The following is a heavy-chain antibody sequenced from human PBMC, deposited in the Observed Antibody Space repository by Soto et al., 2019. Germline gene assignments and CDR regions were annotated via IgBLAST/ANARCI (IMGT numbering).Heavy chain of an antibody. CDR3: ARAGCSSTSCYFRPIEYNWFDP. J-gene: IGHJ5*02. V-gene: IGHV4-31*03. D-gene: IGHD2-2*01. CDR2: IYYSGST. Sequence: QVQLQESGPGLVKPSQTLSLTCTVSGGSISSGGYYWSWIRQHPGKGLEWIGYIYYSGSTYYNPSRKSRVTISVDTSKNQFSLKLSSVTAADTAVYYCARAGCSSTSCYFRPIEYNWFDPWGQGTLVTVSS. CDR1: GGSISSGGYY.